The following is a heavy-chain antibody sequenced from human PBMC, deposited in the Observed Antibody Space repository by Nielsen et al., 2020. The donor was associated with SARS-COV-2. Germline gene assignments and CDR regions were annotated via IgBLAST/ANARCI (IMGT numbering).Heavy chain of an antibody. CDR2: VFATGNT. Sequence: SETLSLTCTVSGGSISSGGYYWTWIRQPAGKGLEWIGRVFATGNTNYNPSLKSRVTISVDTSKNQFSLKLKFVTAADTAVYYCARHPSSTIFGVVISYWYFDLWGRGTLVTVSS. CDR3: ARHPSSTIFGVVISYWYFDL. CDR1: GGSISSGGYY. D-gene: IGHD3-3*01. J-gene: IGHJ2*01. V-gene: IGHV4-61*02.